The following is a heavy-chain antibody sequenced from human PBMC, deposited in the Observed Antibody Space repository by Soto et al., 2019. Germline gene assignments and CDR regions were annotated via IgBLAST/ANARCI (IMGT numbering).Heavy chain of an antibody. Sequence: GSLRLSCAASGFTFSSYGMHWVRQAPGKGLEWVAVIWYDGSNKYYADSVKGRFTISRDNSKNTLYLQMNSLRAEDTAVYYCARDRVDSSGRPGANWFDPWGQGTLVTVSS. CDR1: GFTFSSYG. CDR2: IWYDGSNK. D-gene: IGHD6-19*01. J-gene: IGHJ5*02. CDR3: ARDRVDSSGRPGANWFDP. V-gene: IGHV3-33*01.